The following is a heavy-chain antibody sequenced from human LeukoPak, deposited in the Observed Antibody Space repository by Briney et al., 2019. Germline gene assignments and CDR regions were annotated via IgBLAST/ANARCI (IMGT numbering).Heavy chain of an antibody. Sequence: PSETLSLTCTVSSGSISSSTYYWGWIRQPPGKGLEWIGTIYYTGSTYYNPSLKSRVTISVDTSKNQFSLRLSSVTAADTAVYYCARKVKSPNWFDPWGQGTLVTVSS. J-gene: IGHJ5*02. CDR1: SGSISSSTYY. V-gene: IGHV4-39*07. CDR2: IYYTGST. CDR3: ARKVKSPNWFDP. D-gene: IGHD4-11*01.